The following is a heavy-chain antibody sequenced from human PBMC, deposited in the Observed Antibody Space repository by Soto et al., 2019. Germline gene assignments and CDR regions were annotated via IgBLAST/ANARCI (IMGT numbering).Heavy chain of an antibody. J-gene: IGHJ4*02. CDR2: IIPILGIA. V-gene: IGHV1-69*08. Sequence: QVQLVQSGAEVKKPGSSVNVSCKASGGTFSSYTISWVRQAPGQGLEWMGRIIPILGIANYAQKFQGRVTITADKSTSTAYMELSSLRSEDTAVYYCAREYSSGWDLGYWGQGTLVTVSS. D-gene: IGHD6-19*01. CDR3: AREYSSGWDLGY. CDR1: GGTFSSYT.